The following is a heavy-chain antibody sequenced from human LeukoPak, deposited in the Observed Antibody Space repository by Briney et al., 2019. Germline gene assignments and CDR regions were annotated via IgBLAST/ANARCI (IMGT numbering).Heavy chain of an antibody. V-gene: IGHV1-2*04. CDR1: GYSFTGYY. J-gene: IGHJ2*01. CDR3: ARGSPSYAQWHFDL. D-gene: IGHD2/OR15-2a*01. Sequence: EASVKVSCKASGYSFTGYYIHWVRQAPGQGLEWMGWIIPNTGGTNYAQKFQDWVTMSSDTSISTAYMELSSLRSDDTAVYYCARGSPSYAQWHFDLWGRGTLVTVSS. CDR2: IIPNTGGT.